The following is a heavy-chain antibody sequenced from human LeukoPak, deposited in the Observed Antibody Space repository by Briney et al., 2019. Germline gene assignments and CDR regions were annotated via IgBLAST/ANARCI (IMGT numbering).Heavy chain of an antibody. Sequence: GGSMRLSCAASGFTFSSYWMSWVRQAPGKGLEWVANIKQDGSEKYYVDSVKGRFTISRDNAKNSLYLQMNSLRAEDTAVYYCARLRRPYSSSAKAGYFDYWGQGTLVTVSS. D-gene: IGHD6-6*01. J-gene: IGHJ4*02. V-gene: IGHV3-7*01. CDR2: IKQDGSEK. CDR1: GFTFSSYW. CDR3: ARLRRPYSSSAKAGYFDY.